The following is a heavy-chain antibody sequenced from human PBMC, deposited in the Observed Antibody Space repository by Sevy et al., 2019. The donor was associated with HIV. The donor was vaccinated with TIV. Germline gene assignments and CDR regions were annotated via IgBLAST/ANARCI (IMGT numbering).Heavy chain of an antibody. CDR2: IWYDGSSK. CDR1: VFTFSSYG. Sequence: GGSLRLSCAASVFTFSSYGMHWVRQAPGKGLEWVALIWYDGSSKYYADSVKGRFTISRDNSKNTLYLQMNSLRAEDTAVYYCASGAYYYASQTENFDYWGQGTLVTVSS. V-gene: IGHV3-33*01. CDR3: ASGAYYYASQTENFDY. J-gene: IGHJ4*02. D-gene: IGHD3-10*01.